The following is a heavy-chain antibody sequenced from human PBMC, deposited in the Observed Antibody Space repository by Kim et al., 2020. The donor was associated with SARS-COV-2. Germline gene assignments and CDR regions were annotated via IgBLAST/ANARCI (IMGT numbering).Heavy chain of an antibody. Sequence: SETLSLTCAVYGGSFSGYYWSWIRQPPGKGLEWIGEINHSGSTNYNPSLKSRVTISVDTSKNQFSLKLSSVTAADTAVYYCARGRVLRFLAWLPYGMDV. V-gene: IGHV4-34*01. D-gene: IGHD3-3*01. CDR2: INHSGST. CDR3: ARGRVLRFLAWLPYGMDV. J-gene: IGHJ6*01. CDR1: GGSFSGYY.